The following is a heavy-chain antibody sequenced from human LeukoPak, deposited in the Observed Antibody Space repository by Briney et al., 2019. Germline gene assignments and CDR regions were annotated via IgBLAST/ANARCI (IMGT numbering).Heavy chain of an antibody. CDR3: ARDGYYYDSKDKKNWFDP. Sequence: PGGSLRLSCAASGFTFDDYAMHWVRQAPGKGLEWVSGISWNSGSIGYADSVKGRFTISRDNAKNSLYLQMNSLRAEDTAVYYCARDGYYYDSKDKKNWFDPWGQGTLVTVSS. D-gene: IGHD3-22*01. V-gene: IGHV3-9*01. CDR1: GFTFDDYA. J-gene: IGHJ5*02. CDR2: ISWNSGSI.